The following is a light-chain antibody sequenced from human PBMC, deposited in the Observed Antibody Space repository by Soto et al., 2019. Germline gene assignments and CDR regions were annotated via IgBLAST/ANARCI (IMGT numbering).Light chain of an antibody. CDR3: QQLNSFPLT. CDR2: AAS. J-gene: IGKJ4*01. Sequence: IQLTQSPSSLSASVGDRVTITCRASQGISSYLVWYQQKPGKAPKLLMFAASTLRGGVAPRFSGSGSGTHFTLTISSLQPEDFATYYCQQLNSFPLTVGGGTKVHSK. CDR1: QGISSY. V-gene: IGKV1-9*01.